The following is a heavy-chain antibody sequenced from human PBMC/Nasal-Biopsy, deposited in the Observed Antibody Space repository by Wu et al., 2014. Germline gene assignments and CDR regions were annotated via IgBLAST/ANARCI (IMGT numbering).Heavy chain of an antibody. CDR2: IWYDGSNK. Sequence: SGFTFSSYGMHWVRQAPGKGLEWVAVIWYDGSNKYYADSVKGRFTISRDNSKNTLYLQMNSLRAEDTAVYYCARGWGSGWYTPCDYWGQGTLVTVSS. V-gene: IGHV3-33*01. CDR1: GFTFSSYG. CDR3: ARGWGSGWYTPCDY. J-gene: IGHJ4*02. D-gene: IGHD6-19*01.